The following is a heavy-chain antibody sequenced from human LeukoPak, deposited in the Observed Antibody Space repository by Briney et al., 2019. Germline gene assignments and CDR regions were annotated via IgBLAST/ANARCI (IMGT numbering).Heavy chain of an antibody. J-gene: IGHJ4*02. V-gene: IGHV6-1*01. D-gene: IGHD2-2*01. CDR2: TYYRSKWFN. CDR3: ARGTRNAFDY. CDR1: GDSVSTNGAA. Sequence: SQTLSLTSAISGDSVSTNGAAAWIWFRQSPSRGLEWLGRTYYRSKWFNVHAVSVKSRMTLDAATTKTQFSLQLNSMTPEDTAVYYCARGTRNAFDYWGQGILVTVSS.